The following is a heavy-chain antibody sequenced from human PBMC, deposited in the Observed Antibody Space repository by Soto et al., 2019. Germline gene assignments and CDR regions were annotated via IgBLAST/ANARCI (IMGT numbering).Heavy chain of an antibody. CDR1: GFTFSSYE. D-gene: IGHD5-18*01. CDR3: ARVPIGWLQPSVRDAFGI. V-gene: IGHV3-48*03. J-gene: IGHJ3*02. CDR2: ISSSGSTI. Sequence: GGSLRLSCAASGFTFSSYEMNWVRQAPGKGLEWVSYISSSGSTIYYADSVKGRFTISRDNAKNSLYLQTNSLRAEDTAVYYCARVPIGWLQPSVRDAFGIWGQGTMVTVSS.